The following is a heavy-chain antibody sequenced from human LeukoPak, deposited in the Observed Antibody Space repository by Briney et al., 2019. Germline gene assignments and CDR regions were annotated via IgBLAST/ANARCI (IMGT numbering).Heavy chain of an antibody. CDR2: IRSRANSYAT. D-gene: IGHD6-6*01. CDR1: GLTFSGYW. V-gene: IGHV3-73*01. CDR3: TSIAARAGY. Sequence: PGGSLRLSCAASGLTFSGYWMDWVRQASGKGLEWVGRIRSRANSYATAYAASVKGRFTISRDDSKNTAYLQMNSLKTEDTAVYYCTSIAARAGYWGQGTLVTVSS. J-gene: IGHJ4*02.